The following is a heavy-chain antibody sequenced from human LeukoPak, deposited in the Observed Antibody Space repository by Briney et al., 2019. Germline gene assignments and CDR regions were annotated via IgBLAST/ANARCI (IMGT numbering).Heavy chain of an antibody. CDR1: GGSISSSSYY. CDR3: ARRPRGGWFDP. Sequence: PSKTLSLTCTVSGGSISSSSYYWGWIRQPPGKGLDWIGSIYYSGSTYYTPSLKSRVTISVDTSKNQFSLKLTSVTAADTAVYYCARRPRGGWFDPWGQGTLVTVSS. D-gene: IGHD3-10*01. J-gene: IGHJ5*02. CDR2: IYYSGST. V-gene: IGHV4-39*01.